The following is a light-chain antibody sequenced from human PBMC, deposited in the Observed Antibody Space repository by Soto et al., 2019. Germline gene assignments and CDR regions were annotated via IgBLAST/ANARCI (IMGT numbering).Light chain of an antibody. CDR2: GDI. Sequence: NFMLTQPHSVSESPGKTVMIACTRSSGSIASNHVQWYQQRPGSAPTSVIYGDIQRPSGVPDRFSGSIDSSSNSASLIISGLKPEDEADYYCQSYESSTVIFGGGTKVTVL. J-gene: IGLJ2*01. V-gene: IGLV6-57*04. CDR3: QSYESSTVI. CDR1: SGSIASNH.